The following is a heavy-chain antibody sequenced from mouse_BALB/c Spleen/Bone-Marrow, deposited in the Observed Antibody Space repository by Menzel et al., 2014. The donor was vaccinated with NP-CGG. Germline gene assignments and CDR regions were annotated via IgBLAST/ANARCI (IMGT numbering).Heavy chain of an antibody. CDR3: VTDPSYGRQYYCDY. CDR1: GYTFTDYV. Sequence: VQLQQSGPELVKPGASVKMSCKASGYTFTDYVISWVKQRTGQGLEWIGEIYPGSGSTYYNEKFKGKATLTADKSSNTVYMQLISLTSEDSAVFFCVTDPSYGRQYYCDYWGQGTTLTVSS. D-gene: IGHD1-1*02. J-gene: IGHJ2*01. V-gene: IGHV1-77*01. CDR2: IYPGSGST.